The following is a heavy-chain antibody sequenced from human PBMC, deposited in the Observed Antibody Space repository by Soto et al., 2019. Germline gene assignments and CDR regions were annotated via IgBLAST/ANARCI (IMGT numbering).Heavy chain of an antibody. V-gene: IGHV4-59*01. CDR3: AKDRGRYCSGGSCYLFDY. CDR1: GASISRYY. Sequence: PSETLSLTCTVSGASISRYYWSWIRQSPGKGLEWIGYLYNTGSTIYNPSLKSRVTISVDTSKNQFSLKMNSVTAADTAVYYCAKDRGRYCSGGSCYLFDYWGQGIMVTVSS. CDR2: LYNTGST. D-gene: IGHD2-15*01. J-gene: IGHJ4*02.